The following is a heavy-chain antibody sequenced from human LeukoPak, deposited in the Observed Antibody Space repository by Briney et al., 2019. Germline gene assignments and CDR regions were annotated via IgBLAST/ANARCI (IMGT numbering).Heavy chain of an antibody. D-gene: IGHD6-19*01. CDR1: GYTFRNYG. V-gene: IGHV1-18*01. Sequence: ASVKVSCKASGYTFRNYGISWVRQAPGQGLEWMGWIGTYNGNTDYAQKFQGRVIMTADTSTTTAHMELRSLRSDDTAVYYCARGRLKRVPFTKVAGALDYWGQGTRVTVSS. J-gene: IGHJ4*02. CDR3: ARGRLKRVPFTKVAGALDY. CDR2: IGTYNGNT.